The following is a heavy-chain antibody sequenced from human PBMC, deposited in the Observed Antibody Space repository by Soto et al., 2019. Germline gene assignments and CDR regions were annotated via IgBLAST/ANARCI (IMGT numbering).Heavy chain of an antibody. J-gene: IGHJ5*02. Sequence: GGSLRLSCAASGFSFSSYTMHWVRQTPGKGLERVAVISHDGGDKYYADSVKGRFTISRDNSKNTLYLQMNSLRREDTSVYYCARENYGDYLNWFDPWGQGNLVTVSS. D-gene: IGHD4-17*01. CDR3: ARENYGDYLNWFDP. CDR2: ISHDGGDK. CDR1: GFSFSSYT. V-gene: IGHV3-30*04.